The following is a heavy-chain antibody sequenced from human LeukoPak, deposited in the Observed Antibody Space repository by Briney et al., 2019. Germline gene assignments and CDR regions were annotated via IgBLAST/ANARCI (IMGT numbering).Heavy chain of an antibody. CDR2: IYTSGTT. J-gene: IGHJ2*01. Sequence: SETLSLTCAVSGYSISSGYYWGWIRQPAGKGLEWIGRIYTSGTTYNPSLKSRVTMSVDTSKNQFSLKLSSVTAADTAVYYCARLGNWGNYWYFDLWGRGTLVTVSS. V-gene: IGHV4-38-2*01. CDR3: ARLGNWGNYWYFDL. D-gene: IGHD7-27*01. CDR1: GYSISSGYY.